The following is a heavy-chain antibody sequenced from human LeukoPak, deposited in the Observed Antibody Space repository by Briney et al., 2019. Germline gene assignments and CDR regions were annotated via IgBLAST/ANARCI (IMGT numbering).Heavy chain of an antibody. CDR3: ARGYSYYFES. Sequence: PSETLSLTCTVSGGSLSSYYWSWIRQPPGKGLEWIGYIYSSGSTNYNPSLKSRVTISVDTSKNQFSLKLSSVTAADTAVYYCARGYSYYFESWGQGTLVTVSS. J-gene: IGHJ4*02. CDR1: GGSLSSYY. V-gene: IGHV4-59*01. D-gene: IGHD5-18*01. CDR2: IYSSGST.